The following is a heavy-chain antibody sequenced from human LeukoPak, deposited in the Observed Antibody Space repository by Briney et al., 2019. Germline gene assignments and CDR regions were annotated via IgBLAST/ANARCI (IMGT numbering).Heavy chain of an antibody. D-gene: IGHD2/OR15-2a*01. CDR1: GFTFSSYS. V-gene: IGHV3-21*04. CDR2: ISSSSSYI. Sequence: PGGSLRLSCAASGFTFSSYSMNWVRQAPGKGLEWVSSISSSSSYIYYADSVKGRFTISRDNAQNSLYLQINSLRPEDTAFYSCAKDRMGAYFTIPDYWGQGTLVTVSS. CDR3: AKDRMGAYFTIPDY. J-gene: IGHJ4*02.